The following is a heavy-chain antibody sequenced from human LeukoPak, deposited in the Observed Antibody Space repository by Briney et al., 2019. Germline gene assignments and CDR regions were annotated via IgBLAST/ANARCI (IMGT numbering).Heavy chain of an antibody. CDR1: GYTFTSYD. CDR3: AREVGRGFDY. Sequence: GASVKVSCKASGYTFTSYDINWVRQATGQGLEWMGWMNPNSGNTGYAQKFQGRVTITRNTSISTAYMEVRSLRSDDTAVYYCAREVGRGFDYWGQGTLVIVSS. D-gene: IGHD1-26*01. V-gene: IGHV1-8*03. J-gene: IGHJ4*02. CDR2: MNPNSGNT.